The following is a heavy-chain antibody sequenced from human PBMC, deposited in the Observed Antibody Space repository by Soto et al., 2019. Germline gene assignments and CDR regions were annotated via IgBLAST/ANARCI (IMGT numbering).Heavy chain of an antibody. CDR2: ISYTGDT. D-gene: IGHD1-26*01. J-gene: IGHJ5*02. Sequence: ASETLSLTCSVSGDSVSTDRYFWTWIRQPPGKGLEWIAYISYTGDTNYNPSLKSRVTISIDTSRNQFSLTLTSVTAADTAVYFCAWIVVGATVDLWGQGSLVTV. V-gene: IGHV4-61*01. CDR3: AWIVVGATVDL. CDR1: GDSVSTDRYF.